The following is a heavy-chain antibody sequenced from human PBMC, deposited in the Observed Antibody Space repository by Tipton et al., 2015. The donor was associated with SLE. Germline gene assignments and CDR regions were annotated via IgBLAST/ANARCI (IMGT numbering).Heavy chain of an antibody. Sequence: TLSLTCTVSGGSLSRGSYYWSWIRQPPGKGLVWFGYIYYSGSTNYTPSLKSRVTISVDTSKNQFSLKLSSVTAADTAVYYCARDLREYGDAHFDYWGQGTLVTVSS. CDR2: IYYSGST. J-gene: IGHJ4*02. CDR3: ARDLREYGDAHFDY. D-gene: IGHD4-17*01. CDR1: GGSLSRGSYY. V-gene: IGHV4-61*01.